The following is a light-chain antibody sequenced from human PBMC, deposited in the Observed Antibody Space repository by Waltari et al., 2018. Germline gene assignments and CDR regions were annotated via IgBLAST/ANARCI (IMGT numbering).Light chain of an antibody. CDR2: WSS. CDR3: LQYYTTLPA. CDR1: QTVLKTSDNKNY. V-gene: IGKV4-1*01. Sequence: KYKSSQTVLKTSDNKNYLGWYQQKSGQPPNLLLYWSSTRESGVHDRFTGSGYGKDFNLNISRLQPEDVAVYYCLQYYTTLPAFGKGKKVE. J-gene: IGKJ1*01.